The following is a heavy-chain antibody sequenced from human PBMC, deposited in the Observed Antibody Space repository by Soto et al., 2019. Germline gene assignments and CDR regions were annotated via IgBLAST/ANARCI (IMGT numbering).Heavy chain of an antibody. J-gene: IGHJ2*01. CDR3: ARDRAWAAPDWYFDL. D-gene: IGHD6-25*01. Sequence: SETLSLTCTVSGGSITSYYWSWIRQPAGKGLEWIGRIYSNGNTNHNPSLRSRVNMSIDTSQNQFSLRLRSVTAADTAVYYCARDRAWAAPDWYFDLWGRGTLVTVSS. CDR2: IYSNGNT. V-gene: IGHV4-4*07. CDR1: GGSITSYY.